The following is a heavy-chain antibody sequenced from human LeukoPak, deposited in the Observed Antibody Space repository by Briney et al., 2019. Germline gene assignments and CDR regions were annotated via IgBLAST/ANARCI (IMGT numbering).Heavy chain of an antibody. Sequence: SETLSLTCTVSGGSISSSSYYWGWIRQPPGKGLEWIGSIYYSGSTYYNPSLKSRVTISVDTSKNQFSLKLSSVTAADTAVYYCARVGHCSSTSCYTGFGYYYYYMDVWGKGTTVTVSS. CDR3: ARVGHCSSTSCYTGFGYYYYYMDV. J-gene: IGHJ6*03. V-gene: IGHV4-39*07. CDR1: GGSISSSSYY. CDR2: IYYSGST. D-gene: IGHD2-2*02.